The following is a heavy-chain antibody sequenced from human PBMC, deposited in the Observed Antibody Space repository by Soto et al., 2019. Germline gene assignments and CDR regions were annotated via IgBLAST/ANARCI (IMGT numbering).Heavy chain of an antibody. Sequence: TGGSLRLSCAASGFTFSDHYMDWVRQAPGKGLEWVGRTRNKANSYTTEYAASVKGRFTISRDDSKNSLYLQMNSLKTEDTAVYYCARGSGAAYDYWGQGTLVTVSS. CDR1: GFTFSDHY. CDR2: TRNKANSYTT. V-gene: IGHV3-72*01. D-gene: IGHD1-26*01. J-gene: IGHJ4*02. CDR3: ARGSGAAYDY.